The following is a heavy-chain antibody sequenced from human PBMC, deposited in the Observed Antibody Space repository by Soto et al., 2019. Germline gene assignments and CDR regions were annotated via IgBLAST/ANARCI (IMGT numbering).Heavy chain of an antibody. CDR1: GYTFTSYG. D-gene: IGHD1-26*01. CDR2: ISAYNGNT. J-gene: IGHJ6*02. V-gene: IGHV1-18*01. Sequence: QVQLVQSGAEVKKPGASVKVSCKASGYTFTSYGISWVRQAPGQGLEWMGWISAYNGNTNYAQKLHGRVTMTTDTSTSTANIELRTLKSAHTAVYYCARDLVVGATSYYYYGMDLWGQGTTVTVSS. CDR3: ARDLVVGATSYYYYGMDL.